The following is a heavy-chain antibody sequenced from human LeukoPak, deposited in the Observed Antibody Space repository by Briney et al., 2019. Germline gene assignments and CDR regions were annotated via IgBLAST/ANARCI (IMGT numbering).Heavy chain of an antibody. D-gene: IGHD6-19*01. Sequence: SETLSLTCTVSGGSISSYYWGWIRQPPGKGLGWIGYIYYSGSTNYNPSLKSRVTISVDTSKNQFSLKLNSVTAADTAVYYCAVDSSGWRTFDYWGQGTLVTVSS. CDR2: IYYSGST. J-gene: IGHJ4*02. V-gene: IGHV4-59*01. CDR3: AVDSSGWRTFDY. CDR1: GGSISSYY.